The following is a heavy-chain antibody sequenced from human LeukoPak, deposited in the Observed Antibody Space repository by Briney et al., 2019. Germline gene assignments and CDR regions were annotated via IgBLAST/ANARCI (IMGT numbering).Heavy chain of an antibody. CDR2: IYYSGST. CDR3: ARRPLSSYYFDY. J-gene: IGHJ4*02. Sequence: SETLSLTCTVSGGSISSFYWSWIRQPPGKGLEWIGYIYYSGSTNYNPTLKSRVTISLDTSKNQFSLRLSSVTAADTAVFYCARRPLSSYYFDYWGQGAIVSVSS. CDR1: GGSISSFY. D-gene: IGHD3-16*02. V-gene: IGHV4-59*08.